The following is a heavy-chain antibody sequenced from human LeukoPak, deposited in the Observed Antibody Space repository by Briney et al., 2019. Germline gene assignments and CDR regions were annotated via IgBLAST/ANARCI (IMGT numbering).Heavy chain of an antibody. CDR2: VYTSGNT. V-gene: IGHV4-61*02. Sequence: SETLSLTCTVSGVSISTGDSISTYHWIWIRQPAGKGLEWIGRVYTSGNTNYNPSLKSRVTMSVDTSKNQFSLKLSSVTAADTAVYYCARNPYYYDSSGYYSLIDYWGQGTLVTVSS. CDR3: ARNPYYYDSSGYYSLIDY. D-gene: IGHD3-22*01. J-gene: IGHJ4*02. CDR1: GVSISTGDSISTYH.